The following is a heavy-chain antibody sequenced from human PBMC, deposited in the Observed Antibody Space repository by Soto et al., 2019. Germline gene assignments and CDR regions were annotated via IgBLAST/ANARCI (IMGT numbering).Heavy chain of an antibody. CDR3: ARDPYGGLPMVRADY. V-gene: IGHV3-7*03. CDR2: VNQDESEK. Sequence: EVHLVESGGGLVQPGGSLRLSCEASGFSFSNSWMNWVRQAPGKGLEWVANVNQDESEKNYVDSVKGRFIISRDNARNSLYLQMHNLRAEDTAIYYCARDPYGGLPMVRADYWGQGTLVTVSS. J-gene: IGHJ4*02. D-gene: IGHD3-10*01. CDR1: GFSFSNSW.